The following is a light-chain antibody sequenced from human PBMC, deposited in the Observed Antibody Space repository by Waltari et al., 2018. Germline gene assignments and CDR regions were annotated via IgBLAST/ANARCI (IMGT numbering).Light chain of an antibody. Sequence: DIVMTQSPDSLSVSLGERATFNCKSIQGVFYSSYNKNDLAWYQQKPGQPPKLLIYWASTRESGVPDRFSGSGSGTDFTLTISSLQAEDVAVYYCHQYYSIPYTFGQGTKLEVK. V-gene: IGKV4-1*01. CDR1: QGVFYSSYNKND. CDR2: WAS. CDR3: HQYYSIPYT. J-gene: IGKJ2*01.